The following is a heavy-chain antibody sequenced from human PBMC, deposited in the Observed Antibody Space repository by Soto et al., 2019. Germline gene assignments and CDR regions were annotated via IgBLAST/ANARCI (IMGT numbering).Heavy chain of an antibody. D-gene: IGHD6-19*01. V-gene: IGHV3-23*01. CDR3: VRPRLAVAGTRWFDP. Sequence: EVQLLESGGGLVQPGGSLTLSCAASGFTFSTYAMSWVRQAPGKGLEWVSGTGSDSTATYYADSVKGRFTISRDNSKNTLDLQMNSLRAEDTAIYYCVRPRLAVAGTRWFDPWGQGTLVTVSS. J-gene: IGHJ5*02. CDR2: TGSDSTAT. CDR1: GFTFSTYA.